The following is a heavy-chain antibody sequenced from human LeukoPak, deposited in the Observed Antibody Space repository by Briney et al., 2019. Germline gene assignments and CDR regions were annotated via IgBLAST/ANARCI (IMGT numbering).Heavy chain of an antibody. Sequence: GGSLRLSCAASGFTVSSNYMSWVRQAPGKGLEWVSVIYSGGSTYYADSVKGRFTISRDNSKNTLYLQMNSLRAEDTAVYYCARDFGTVVTEYYFDYWGQGTLVTVSS. CDR1: GFTVSSNY. CDR3: ARDFGTVVTEYYFDY. J-gene: IGHJ4*02. D-gene: IGHD2-15*01. CDR2: IYSGGST. V-gene: IGHV3-66*02.